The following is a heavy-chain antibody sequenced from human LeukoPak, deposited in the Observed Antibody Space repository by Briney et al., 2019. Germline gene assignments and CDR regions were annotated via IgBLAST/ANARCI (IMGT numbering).Heavy chain of an antibody. J-gene: IGHJ5*02. V-gene: IGHV1-8*03. Sequence: GASVKVSCKASGYTFTSYDINWVRQATGQGLEWMGWMSPNSGNTGYAQKFQGRVTITRNTSISTAYMELSILRSEDTAVYYCARRRYTGWFDPWGQGTLVTVSS. CDR1: GYTFTSYD. D-gene: IGHD2-2*02. CDR3: ARRRYTGWFDP. CDR2: MSPNSGNT.